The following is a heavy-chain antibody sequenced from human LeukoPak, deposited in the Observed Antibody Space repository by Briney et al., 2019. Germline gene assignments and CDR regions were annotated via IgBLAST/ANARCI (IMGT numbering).Heavy chain of an antibody. V-gene: IGHV3-7*01. J-gene: IGHJ4*02. CDR2: IKQEGTEK. CDR3: ARADDISIAVAGFDF. CDR1: GFTFSRYW. D-gene: IGHD6-19*01. Sequence: PGGSLRLSCAASGFTFSRYWMTWVRQAPGKGLEWLANIKQEGTEKYYVDSVKGRFTISRDNTKKSLYLQMTSLRVEDTAVYYCARADDISIAVAGFDFWGQGALVTVSS.